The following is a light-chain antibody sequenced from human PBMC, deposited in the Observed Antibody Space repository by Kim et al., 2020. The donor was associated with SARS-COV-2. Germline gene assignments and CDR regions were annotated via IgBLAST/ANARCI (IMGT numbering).Light chain of an antibody. Sequence: ASVGDRVTITSRASQGIRNYLAWYQQKPGKVPKLLIYAASALRSGVPSRLSGSGSGTDFTLTITSLQPEDVAGYYCQQCKGAPWTFGHGTKVDIK. V-gene: IGKV1-27*01. CDR2: AAS. CDR1: QGIRNY. J-gene: IGKJ1*01. CDR3: QQCKGAPWT.